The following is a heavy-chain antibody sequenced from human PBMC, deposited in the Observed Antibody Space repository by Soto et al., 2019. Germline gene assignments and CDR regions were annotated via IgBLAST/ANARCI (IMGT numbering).Heavy chain of an antibody. Sequence: QVQMVESGGGLVKPGGSLRLSCAASGFTFSNYYMSWIRQVPGKGLEWVSYISSGGSTVYYADSVMGRFTISTDNAKNSLYLQMNTLRAEDTAMYYCARGVNSGYEYYFDYWGQGTLVTVSS. CDR2: ISSGGSTV. CDR1: GFTFSNYY. CDR3: ARGVNSGYEYYFDY. J-gene: IGHJ4*02. D-gene: IGHD5-12*01. V-gene: IGHV3-11*01.